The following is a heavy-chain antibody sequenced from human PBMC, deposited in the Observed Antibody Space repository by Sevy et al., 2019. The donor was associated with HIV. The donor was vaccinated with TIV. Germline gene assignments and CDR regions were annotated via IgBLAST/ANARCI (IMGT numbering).Heavy chain of an antibody. CDR2: IRYDGSNK. CDR3: AKDPLTRYYFDY. J-gene: IGHJ4*02. CDR1: GFTFSSYG. V-gene: IGHV3-30*02. Sequence: GGSLRLSCAASGFTFSSYGMHWVRQAPGKGLEWVAFIRYDGSNKYYADSVKGRFTISRDNSKNTLYLQMNSLRAEDTAGYYCAKDPLTRYYFDYWGQGTLVTVSS.